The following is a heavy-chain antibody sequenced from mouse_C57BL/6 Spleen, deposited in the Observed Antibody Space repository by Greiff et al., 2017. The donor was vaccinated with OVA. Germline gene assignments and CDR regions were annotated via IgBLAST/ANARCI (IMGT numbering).Heavy chain of an antibody. V-gene: IGHV2-5*01. D-gene: IGHD1-1*02. J-gene: IGHJ4*01. CDR3: AKEGWPYAMDY. CDR2: IWRGGST. Sequence: VQLKQSGPGLVQPSPSLSITCTASGFSLTSYGVHWVRQSPGQGLEWLGVIWRGGSTDYNAAFMSRLSITKDNSKSQVFFKMNSLQADDTSIYYCAKEGWPYAMDYWGQGTSVTVSS. CDR1: GFSLTSYG.